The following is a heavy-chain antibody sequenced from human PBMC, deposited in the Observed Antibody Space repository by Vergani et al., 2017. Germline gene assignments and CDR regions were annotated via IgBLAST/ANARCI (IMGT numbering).Heavy chain of an antibody. CDR2: INHSGST. D-gene: IGHD6-19*01. CDR1: GGSFCGYY. Sequence: QVQLQQWGAGLLKPSETLSLTCAVYGGSFCGYYWSWIRQPPGKGLEWIGEINHSGSTNYNPSLKSRVTISVDTSKNQFSLKLSSVTAADTAVYYCAPPQWLVGPPWGQGTLVTVSS. CDR3: APPQWLVGPP. V-gene: IGHV4-34*01. J-gene: IGHJ5*02.